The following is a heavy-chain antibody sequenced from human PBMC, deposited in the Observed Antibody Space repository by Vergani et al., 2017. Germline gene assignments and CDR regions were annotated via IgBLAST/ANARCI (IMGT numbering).Heavy chain of an antibody. CDR2: ISAYNGNT. J-gene: IGHJ6*02. V-gene: IGHV1-18*04. Sequence: QVQLVQSGAEVKKPGASVKVSCKASGYTFTSYGISWVRQAPGQGLEWMGWISAYNGNTNYAQKLQGRVTMTTDTSTSTAYMELRSLRSDDTAVYYCARDPDIVVVXAAPYYYYYYGMDVWGQWTTVTVSS. CDR3: ARDPDIVVVXAAPYYYYYYGMDV. CDR1: GYTFTSYG. D-gene: IGHD2-2*01.